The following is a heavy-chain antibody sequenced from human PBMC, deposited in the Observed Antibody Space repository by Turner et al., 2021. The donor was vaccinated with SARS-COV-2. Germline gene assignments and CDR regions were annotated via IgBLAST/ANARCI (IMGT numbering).Heavy chain of an antibody. J-gene: IGHJ4*02. CDR2: ISGSGGST. D-gene: IGHD4-17*01. CDR3: AILTATSSGF. V-gene: IGHV3-23*01. CDR1: GFTSSNYP. Sequence: EVQLLVSGGGLVQPGGSLRPACAASGFTSSNYPMSCVRQAPGKGLEWVSSISGSGGSTYYADSVKGRFTISRDNSKNTLYLQLNSLRAEDTAVYYCAILTATSSGFWGQGTLVTVSS.